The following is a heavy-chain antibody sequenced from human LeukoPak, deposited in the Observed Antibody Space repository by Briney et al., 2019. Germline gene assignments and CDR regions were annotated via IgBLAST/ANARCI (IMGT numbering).Heavy chain of an antibody. CDR1: GGTFSSYA. J-gene: IGHJ4*02. Sequence: ASVKVSCKASGGTFSSYAISWVRQAPGQGLEWMGRIIPIFGTANYAQKFQGRVTITADKSTSTAYMQLSSLRSEDTAVYYRARDLAYCGGDCYPGGDYWGQGTLVTVSS. CDR2: IIPIFGTA. D-gene: IGHD2-21*02. CDR3: ARDLAYCGGDCYPGGDY. V-gene: IGHV1-69*06.